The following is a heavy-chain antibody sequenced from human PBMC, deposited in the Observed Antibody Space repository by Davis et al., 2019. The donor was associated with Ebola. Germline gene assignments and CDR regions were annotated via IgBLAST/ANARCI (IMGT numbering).Heavy chain of an antibody. Sequence: GGSLRLSCAASGFTFSDYYMSWIRQAPGKGLEWVALIWYDGINKYYADSVKGRFTVSRDNSKNTLYLQMNSLRPEDTAVYYCAKADYGDRFYFDSWGQGTLVTVSS. CDR3: AKADYGDRFYFDS. CDR2: IWYDGINK. CDR1: GFTFSDYY. V-gene: IGHV3-33*06. D-gene: IGHD4-17*01. J-gene: IGHJ4*02.